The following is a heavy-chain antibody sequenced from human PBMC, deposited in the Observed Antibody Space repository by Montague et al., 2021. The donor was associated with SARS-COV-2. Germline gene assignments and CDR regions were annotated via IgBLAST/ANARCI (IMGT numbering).Heavy chain of an antibody. CDR3: ARGDGHYYGSGTYPYY. Sequence: SETLSLTCTVSGGSITSYYWSWIRQPPGKGLEYIGYIYYSGSTNYNLSLKSRVTMSVDTSKNQFSLKLSSVTAADTAVYYCARGDGHYYGSGTYPYYWGQGTLVTVSS. CDR2: IYYSGST. CDR1: GGSITSYY. V-gene: IGHV4-59*01. D-gene: IGHD3-10*01. J-gene: IGHJ4*02.